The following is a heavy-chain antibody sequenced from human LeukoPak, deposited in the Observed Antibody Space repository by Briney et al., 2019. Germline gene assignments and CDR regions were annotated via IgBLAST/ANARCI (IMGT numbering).Heavy chain of an antibody. CDR2: IKSKTDGGTT. J-gene: IGHJ4*02. V-gene: IGHV3-15*01. Sequence: PGGSLRLSCTASRFTFSNAWMSWVRQAPGKGLEWVGRIKSKTDGGTTDYAAPVKGRFTISRDDSKNTLYLQMNSLKTEDTAVYYCTTDNGDYPYYFDYWGQGTLVTVSS. CDR3: TTDNGDYPYYFDY. CDR1: RFTFSNAW. D-gene: IGHD4-17*01.